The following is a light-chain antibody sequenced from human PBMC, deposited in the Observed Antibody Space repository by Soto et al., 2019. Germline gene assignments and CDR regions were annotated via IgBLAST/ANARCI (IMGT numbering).Light chain of an antibody. CDR2: DTS. CDR1: DNIHRW. Sequence: DIQMAQSPSTLSASMGDRVTITCRASDNIHRWLAWYQQKPGQAARLLIYDTSTLKTRIPSRFSGSGSGTKFTLTIADLQPDDFATYFGQEYNSNSWTFGQGTKV. J-gene: IGKJ1*01. V-gene: IGKV1-5*01. CDR3: QEYNSNSWT.